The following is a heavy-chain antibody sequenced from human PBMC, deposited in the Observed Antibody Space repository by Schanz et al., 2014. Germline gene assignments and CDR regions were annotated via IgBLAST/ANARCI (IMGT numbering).Heavy chain of an antibody. D-gene: IGHD4-17*01. CDR2: ISRDGWTT. CDR1: GFTLSTNV. V-gene: IGHV3-74*01. CDR3: VRDTDYHFDY. J-gene: IGHJ4*02. Sequence: VELVESGGGVVQPGRSLRLSCAASGFTLSTNVVHWVRQAPGKGLVWVSRISRDGWTTTYADSVRGRFTISRDNAKNTLYLQMNSLRAEDTAVYYCVRDTDYHFDYWGQGTLVTVSS.